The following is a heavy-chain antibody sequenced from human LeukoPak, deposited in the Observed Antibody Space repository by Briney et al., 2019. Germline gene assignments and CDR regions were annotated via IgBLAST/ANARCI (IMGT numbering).Heavy chain of an antibody. D-gene: IGHD3-22*01. CDR1: GYTFTSYA. V-gene: IGHV1-69*13. J-gene: IGHJ4*02. CDR3: ARGGYDSSGYYYEDYDY. Sequence: SVKVSCKASGYTFTSYAISWVRQAPGQGLEWMGGIIPIFGTANYAQKFQGRVTITADESTSTAYMELSSLRSEDTAVYYCARGGYDSSGYYYEDYDYWGQGTLVTVSS. CDR2: IIPIFGTA.